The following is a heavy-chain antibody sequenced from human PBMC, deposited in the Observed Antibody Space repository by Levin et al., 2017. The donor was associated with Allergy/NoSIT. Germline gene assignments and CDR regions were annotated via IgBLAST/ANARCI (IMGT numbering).Heavy chain of an antibody. Sequence: ASVKVSCKASGXXXXXXGMQGVGQAPGQGLEWMGWINPNSGGTNYAQKFQGRVTMTRDTSISTAYMELSRLRSDDTAVYYCARSYYGSGSYAALVGYSYWGQGTLVTVSS. V-gene: IGHV1-2*02. CDR2: INPNSGGT. CDR1: GXXXXXXG. D-gene: IGHD3-10*01. CDR3: ARSYYGSGSYAALVGYSY. J-gene: IGHJ4*02.